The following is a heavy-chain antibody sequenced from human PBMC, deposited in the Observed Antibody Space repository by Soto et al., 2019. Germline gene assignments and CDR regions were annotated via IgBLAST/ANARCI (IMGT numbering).Heavy chain of an antibody. J-gene: IGHJ4*02. CDR3: AKRGYRPGGTCYAFAY. D-gene: IGHD2-15*01. V-gene: IGHV3-30*18. CDR2: ISSDGNEK. Sequence: QVHLVESGGGVVQPGRSLRLSCAASGFTFSTYGMHWVRQAPGKGLEWVALISSDGNEKYYADSVKGRLTVSRDSSKNTLYLQMNSLRVEDTAVYFCAKRGYRPGGTCYAFAYWGRGTLVTVSS. CDR1: GFTFSTYG.